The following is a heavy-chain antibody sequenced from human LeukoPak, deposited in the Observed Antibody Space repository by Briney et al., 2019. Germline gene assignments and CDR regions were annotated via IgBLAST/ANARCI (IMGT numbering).Heavy chain of an antibody. J-gene: IGHJ4*02. V-gene: IGHV4-39*01. CDR1: GVSITTGGHY. CDR3: ANYVSGTMRDY. CDR2: IDYRERT. D-gene: IGHD3-16*01. Sequence: PSETLSLTCTVSGVSITTGGHYWGWIRQPPGKGLEWIGSIDYRERTTYNPSLKSRVTISADTSKNQFSLQLSSVTVTDTAVYYCANYVSGTMRDYWGQGTLVTVSS.